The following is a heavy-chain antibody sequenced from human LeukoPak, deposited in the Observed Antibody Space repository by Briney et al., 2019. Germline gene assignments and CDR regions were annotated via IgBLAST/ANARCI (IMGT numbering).Heavy chain of an antibody. CDR2: ISSSSSTI. CDR3: ARCYYDSSGYCTFDY. J-gene: IGHJ4*02. V-gene: IGHV3-48*01. Sequence: GGSLRLSCAASEFTFSSYSMNWVRQAPGKGLEWVSYISSSSSTIYYADSVKGRFTISRDNAKNSLYLQMNSLRAEDTAVYYCARCYYDSSGYCTFDYWGQGTLVTVSS. CDR1: EFTFSSYS. D-gene: IGHD3-22*01.